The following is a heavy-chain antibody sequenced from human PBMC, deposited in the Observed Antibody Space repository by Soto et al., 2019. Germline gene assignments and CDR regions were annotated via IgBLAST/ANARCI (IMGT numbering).Heavy chain of an antibody. J-gene: IGHJ6*02. CDR3: ARDYSYQRAMDV. CDR1: GFTFSNFA. CDR2: ISYDGSHK. Sequence: GGSLRLSCAASGFTFSNFAMYWVRQAPGKGLEWVTVISYDGSHKYYADSVKGRFTISRDNSKNTLYLQMNNLRAEDSAVYFCARDYSYQRAMDVWGQGTTVTVSS. D-gene: IGHD2-15*01. V-gene: IGHV3-30-3*01.